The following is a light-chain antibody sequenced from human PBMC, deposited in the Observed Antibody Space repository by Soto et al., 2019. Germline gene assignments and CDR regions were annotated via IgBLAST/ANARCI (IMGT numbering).Light chain of an antibody. CDR3: QQYHSDPYT. CDR2: WAS. J-gene: IGKJ2*01. CDR1: QSVLYSSNSKNY. Sequence: DFVMTQSPDSLAVSLGERATINCKSSQSVLYSSNSKNYLAWYQQKAGRPPKLLIYWASTREPGVPDRFSGSGSGTDFTLSISSLQAEDVAVYYCQQYHSDPYTFGQGTNLEIK. V-gene: IGKV4-1*01.